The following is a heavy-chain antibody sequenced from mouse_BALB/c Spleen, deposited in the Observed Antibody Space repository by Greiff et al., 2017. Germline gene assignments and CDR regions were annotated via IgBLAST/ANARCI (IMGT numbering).Heavy chain of an antibody. CDR3: ARLAWFAY. CDR1: GYAFTNYL. V-gene: IGHV1-54*01. Sequence: VQLQQSGAELVRPGNSVKVSCKASGYAFTNYLIEWVKQRPGQGLEWIGVINPGSGGTNYNEKFKGKATLTADKSSSTAYMQLSSLTSDDSAVYFCARLAWFAYWGQGTLVTVSA. CDR2: INPGSGGT. J-gene: IGHJ3*01.